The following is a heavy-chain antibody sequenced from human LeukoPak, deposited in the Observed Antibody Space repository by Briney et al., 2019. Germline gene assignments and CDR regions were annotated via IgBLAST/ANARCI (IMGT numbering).Heavy chain of an antibody. CDR2: IIPIFGTA. V-gene: IGHV1-69*05. CDR3: ARVSGAMATHDAFDI. D-gene: IGHD7-27*01. CDR1: GGTFSGYA. J-gene: IGHJ3*02. Sequence: SVKVSCKASGGTFSGYAISWVRQAPGQGLEWMGGIIPIFGTANYAQKFQGRVTITTDESTSTAYMELSSLRSEDTAVYYCARVSGAMATHDAFDIWGQGTMVTVSS.